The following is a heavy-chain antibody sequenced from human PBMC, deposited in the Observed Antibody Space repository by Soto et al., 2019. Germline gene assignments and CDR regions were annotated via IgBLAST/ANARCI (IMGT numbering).Heavy chain of an antibody. J-gene: IGHJ5*02. CDR1: GGSISSSSYY. V-gene: IGHV4-39*01. Sequence: SETLSLTCTVSGGSISSSSYYWGWIRQPPGKGLEWIGSIYYSGSTYYNPSLKSRVTISVDTSKNQFSLKLSSVTAADTAVYYCARHGGGSWSAPNWFDPWGQGTLVTVSS. CDR2: IYYSGST. CDR3: ARHGGGSWSAPNWFDP. D-gene: IGHD3-16*01.